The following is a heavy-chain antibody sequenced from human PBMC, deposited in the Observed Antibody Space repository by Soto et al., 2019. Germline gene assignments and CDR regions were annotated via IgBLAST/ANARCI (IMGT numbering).Heavy chain of an antibody. CDR1: GYTFTSNY. J-gene: IGHJ4*02. V-gene: IGHV1-46*01. CDR2: INPTGDNK. D-gene: IGHD6-13*01. CDR3: AKGDTTAVGTVDY. Sequence: GASVKVSCKASGYTFTSNYVHWVRQAPGQGLEWMAVINPTGDNKAYAPKFEGRLTLTTDTSTSTMYMELNSLRVEDTALYYCAKGDTTAVGTVDYWGQGTLVTVSS.